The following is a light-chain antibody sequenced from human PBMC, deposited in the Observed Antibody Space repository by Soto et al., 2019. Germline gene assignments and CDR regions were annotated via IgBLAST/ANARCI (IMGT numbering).Light chain of an antibody. CDR1: QSVSIY. CDR2: DAS. V-gene: IGKV3-11*01. J-gene: IGKJ5*01. Sequence: IVLTQSPATLSVFPGERATLSCRASQSVSIYLAWYQQKPGQAPRLLIYDASNRATGIPARFSGSGSGTDFTLTISSLEPEEFAVYYCQQRSNWPPEITFGQGTRLEIK. CDR3: QQRSNWPPEIT.